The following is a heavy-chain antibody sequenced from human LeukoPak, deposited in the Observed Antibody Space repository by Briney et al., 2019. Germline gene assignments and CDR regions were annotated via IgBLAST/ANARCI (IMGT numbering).Heavy chain of an antibody. CDR3: ARVAAAVSNWFDP. Sequence: SVKVSCKASGGTFSSYAISWVRQAPGQGLEWMGGIIPIFGTANYAQKFQGRVTITADESTSTAYMELSSLRSEDTAVYYCARVAAAVSNWFDPWGQGTLVTVSS. J-gene: IGHJ5*02. CDR1: GGTFSSYA. V-gene: IGHV1-69*13. D-gene: IGHD6-13*01. CDR2: IIPIFGTA.